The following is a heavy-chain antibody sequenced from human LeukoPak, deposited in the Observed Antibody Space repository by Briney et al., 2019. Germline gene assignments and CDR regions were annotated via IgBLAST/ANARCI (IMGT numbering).Heavy chain of an antibody. CDR1: GGSISSYY. D-gene: IGHD1-26*01. J-gene: IGHJ4*02. CDR3: ARVNSGSYFSTYYFDY. Sequence: SETLSHTCTVSGGSISSYYWSWIRQPPGKGLEWIGYIYYSGSTNYNPSLKSRVTISVDTSKNQFSLKLSSVTAADTAVYYCARVNSGSYFSTYYFDYWGQGTLVTVSS. V-gene: IGHV4-59*01. CDR2: IYYSGST.